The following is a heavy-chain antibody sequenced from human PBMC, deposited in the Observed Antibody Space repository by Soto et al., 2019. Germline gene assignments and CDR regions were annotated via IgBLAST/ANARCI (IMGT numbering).Heavy chain of an antibody. CDR2: ISYDGSNK. J-gene: IGHJ4*02. Sequence: GGSLRLSCAASGFTFSSYAMHWVRQAPGKGLEWVAVISYDGSNKYYADSVKGRFTISRDNSKNTLYLQMNSLRAEDTAVYYCARDPRFVAVAGIADYWGQGTLVTVSS. V-gene: IGHV3-30-3*01. CDR1: GFTFSSYA. D-gene: IGHD6-19*01. CDR3: ARDPRFVAVAGIADY.